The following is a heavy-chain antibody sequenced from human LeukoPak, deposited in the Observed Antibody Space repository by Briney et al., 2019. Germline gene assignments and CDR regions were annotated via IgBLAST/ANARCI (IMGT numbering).Heavy chain of an antibody. CDR3: ARLGCSGGSCPFDY. CDR1: GGSVSNYY. D-gene: IGHD2-15*01. Sequence: PSETLSHTCSVSGGSVSNYYWSWIRQPAGKGLEWIGRIYPSGTTNYNPSLKSRVTISVDTSKNQFSLKLSSVTAADTAVYYCARLGCSGGSCPFDYWGQGTLVTVSS. V-gene: IGHV4-4*07. J-gene: IGHJ4*02. CDR2: IYPSGTT.